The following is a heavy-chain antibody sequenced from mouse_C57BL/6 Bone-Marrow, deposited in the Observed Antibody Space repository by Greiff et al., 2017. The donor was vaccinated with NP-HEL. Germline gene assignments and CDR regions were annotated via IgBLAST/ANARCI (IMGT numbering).Heavy chain of an antibody. CDR2: IYPGDGDT. V-gene: IGHV1-82*01. D-gene: IGHD1-1*01. Sequence: VKLMESGPELVKPGASVEISCKASGYAFSSSWMNWVKQRPGKGLEWIGRIYPGDGDTNYNGKFKGKATLTADKSSSTAYMQLSSLTSEDSAVYFCARRDYGSPFAYWGQGTLVTVSA. J-gene: IGHJ3*01. CDR3: ARRDYGSPFAY. CDR1: GYAFSSSW.